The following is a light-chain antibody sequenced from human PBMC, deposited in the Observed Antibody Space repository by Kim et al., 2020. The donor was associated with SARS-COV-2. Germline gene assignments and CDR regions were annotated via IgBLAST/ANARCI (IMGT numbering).Light chain of an antibody. V-gene: IGLV3-21*04. CDR1: NIGSKS. CDR3: QVGDSSSDWV. CDR2: YDS. Sequence: VAPGKTARITCGGNNIGSKSVHWYQQKPGQAPVLVIYYDSDRPSGIPERFSGSNSGNTATLTISRVEAGDEADYYCQVGDSSSDWVFGGGTQLTVL. J-gene: IGLJ3*02.